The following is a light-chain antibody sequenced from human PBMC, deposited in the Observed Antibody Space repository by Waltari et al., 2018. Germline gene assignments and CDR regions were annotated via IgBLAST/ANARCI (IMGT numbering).Light chain of an antibody. CDR1: NSHVGKYKH. V-gene: IGLV2-23*02. CDR2: EVN. Sequence: HSALTQPASVSGSPGQSITISRTGTNSHVGKYKHVSWYQQHPGKAPKLMIYEVNKWPSGVSTRFAGAKSGNTASLIISGLQADDEADYFCCSYAGSSTYVYGTGTKVTVL. J-gene: IGLJ1*01. CDR3: CSYAGSSTYV.